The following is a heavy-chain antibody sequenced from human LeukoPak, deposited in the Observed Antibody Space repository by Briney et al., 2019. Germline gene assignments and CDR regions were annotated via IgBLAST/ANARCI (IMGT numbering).Heavy chain of an antibody. CDR2: VNHSGIT. V-gene: IGHV4-34*01. Sequence: PSETLSLTCAVYGGSSSGYYWSWIRQPPGKGLEWIGEVNHSGITNYNPSLKSRVTISVDTSKKQFSLKLTSVTAADTAVYYCALDLVVVVTATENSNYWGQGTLVTVSS. CDR1: GGSSSGYY. J-gene: IGHJ4*02. CDR3: ALDLVVVVTATENSNY. D-gene: IGHD2-15*01.